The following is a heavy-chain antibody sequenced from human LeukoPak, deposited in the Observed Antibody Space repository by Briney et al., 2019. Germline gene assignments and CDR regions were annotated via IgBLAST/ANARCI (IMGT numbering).Heavy chain of an antibody. Sequence: SETLSLTCAVYGGSFSGYYWSWIRQPPGKGLEWIGEINHSGSTNYNPSLKSRVTISVDTSKNQFSLKLSSVTAADTAVYYCARKGRCSGGSCYYLGDYYYYGMDVWGQGTTVTVSS. CDR1: GGSFSGYY. CDR3: ARKGRCSGGSCYYLGDYYYYGMDV. J-gene: IGHJ6*02. V-gene: IGHV4-34*01. D-gene: IGHD2-15*01. CDR2: INHSGST.